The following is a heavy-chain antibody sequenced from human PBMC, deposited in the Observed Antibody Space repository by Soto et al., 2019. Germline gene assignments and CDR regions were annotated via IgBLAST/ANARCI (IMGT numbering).Heavy chain of an antibody. CDR1: GFAFSRSS. CDR2: ISHDGSNT. CDR3: ERDTCSNGVCYNFEY. J-gene: IGHJ4*02. D-gene: IGHD2-8*01. Sequence: GSLRLACSASGFAFSRSSMHWVRQAPGKGLEWVALISHDGSNTDYAGSVRGRFSISRDNSENTLYLQMNSLRVEDAAVYYCERDTCSNGVCYNFEYWGQGTLVTVSS. V-gene: IGHV3-30*04.